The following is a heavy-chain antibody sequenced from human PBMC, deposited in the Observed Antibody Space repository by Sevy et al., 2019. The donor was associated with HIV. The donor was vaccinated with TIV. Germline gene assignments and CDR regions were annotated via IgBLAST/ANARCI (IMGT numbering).Heavy chain of an antibody. D-gene: IGHD3-22*01. CDR3: ARAPYYYDSSGYLSALVDV. CDR1: GGSISGSFY. V-gene: IGHV4-4*07. Sequence: SETLSLTCTVSGGSISGSFYWSWVRQSAGKGLEWIGRIYTSGGTNYNSSLKSRVTLSVDTSKNQFSLSLTSVTAADTAGYYCARAPYYYDSSGYLSALVDVWGQGTTVTVSS. J-gene: IGHJ6*02. CDR2: IYTSGGT.